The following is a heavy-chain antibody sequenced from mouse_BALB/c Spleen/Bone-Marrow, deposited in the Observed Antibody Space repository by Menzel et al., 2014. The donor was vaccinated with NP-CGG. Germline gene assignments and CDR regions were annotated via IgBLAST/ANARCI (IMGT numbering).Heavy chain of an antibody. J-gene: IGHJ4*01. D-gene: IGHD2-4*01. CDR1: GYSITGGYF. V-gene: IGHV3-6*02. CDR2: ISYDGSN. Sequence: EVKLMESGPGLVKPSQSLSLTCSVTGYSITGGYFWNWIRQFPGNKLEWMGYISYDGSNNYNPSLKNRISIIRDTSRNQFFLKLNSVTTEDTAEYFCTRALMIVTGPMDYWGQGTSVTVPS. CDR3: TRALMIVTGPMDY.